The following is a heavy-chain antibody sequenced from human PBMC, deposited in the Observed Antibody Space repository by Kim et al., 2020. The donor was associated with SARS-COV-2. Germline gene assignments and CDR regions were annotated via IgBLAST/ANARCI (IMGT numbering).Heavy chain of an antibody. CDR2: IYDSGRT. Sequence: SETLSLTCVVSGGSISIYYWTWIRQPPGKGLEWIGYIYDSGRTNYNPSLKSRVTISADTSKSQFSLKLTSVTAADTAVYYCARRYDPFGLDVWGQGTTVT. D-gene: IGHD5-12*01. CDR1: GGSISIYY. V-gene: IGHV4-59*12. J-gene: IGHJ6*02. CDR3: ARRYDPFGLDV.